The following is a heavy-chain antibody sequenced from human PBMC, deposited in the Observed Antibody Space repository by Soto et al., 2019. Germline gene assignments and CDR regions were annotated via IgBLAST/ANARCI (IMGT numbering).Heavy chain of an antibody. Sequence: QVQLVQSGAEVRKPGASVKVSCKTSGYTFSRSGISWVRQSPGQGLEWMGWISTYNGDANYAQTLQGRVTMTTDTSTSTAFMELGSLTSDDTAVYYCARSGSVPYYYYGLDAWVQGTTVTVYS. J-gene: IGHJ6*02. CDR3: ARSGSVPYYYYGLDA. D-gene: IGHD1-26*01. CDR1: GYTFSRSG. CDR2: ISTYNGDA. V-gene: IGHV1-18*01.